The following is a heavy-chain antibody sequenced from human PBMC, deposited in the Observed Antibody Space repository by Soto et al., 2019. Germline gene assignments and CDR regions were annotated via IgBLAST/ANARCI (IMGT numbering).Heavy chain of an antibody. D-gene: IGHD3-16*02. J-gene: IGHJ6*02. V-gene: IGHV4-30-4*03. CDR2: ISHSGST. CDR3: ATIGVSGYLAV. Sequence: PSETLSLTCTVSGGSISSGDYYWSWIRQPPGKGLEWIGYISHSGSTDYNPSLKSRLSISGDTSKNHLSLTLTSVTAADAAVYYCATIGVSGYLAVWGQGTTVTVSS. CDR1: GGSISSGDYY.